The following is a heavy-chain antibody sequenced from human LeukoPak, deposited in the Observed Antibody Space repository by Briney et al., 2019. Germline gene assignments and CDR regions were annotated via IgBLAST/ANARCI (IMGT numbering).Heavy chain of an antibody. CDR2: IKTDGSEK. V-gene: IGHV3-7*01. D-gene: IGHD1-26*01. CDR3: ARRDPLSYQLGTLNFDH. J-gene: IGHJ4*02. CDR1: GFTFSNYW. Sequence: PGGSLRLSCEGSGFTFSNYWMSWVRQAPGKGLEWVANIKTDGSEKYYVDSVKGRFTISRDNAKNSLYLEMNSLTAEDTAVYYCARRDPLSYQLGTLNFDHWGQGTLVTVSS.